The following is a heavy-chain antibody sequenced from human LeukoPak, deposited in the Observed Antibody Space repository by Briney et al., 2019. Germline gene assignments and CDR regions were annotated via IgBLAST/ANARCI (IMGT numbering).Heavy chain of an antibody. V-gene: IGHV3-73*01. J-gene: IGHJ4*01. CDR2: IRSKANNYAT. CDR3: ARHGNGLDY. Sequence: GGSLKLSCAASGFTFSGSAMHWVRQPSEKGLEWVGHIRSKANNYATAYAASVKGRFTISRDDSKNTAYLQMSGLKTEDTAVYYCARHGNGLDYLGQGTLVTGSS. CDR1: GFTFSGSA. D-gene: IGHD1-1*01.